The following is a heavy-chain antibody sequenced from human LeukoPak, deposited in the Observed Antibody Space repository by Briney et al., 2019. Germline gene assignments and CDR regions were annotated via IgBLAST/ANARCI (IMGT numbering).Heavy chain of an antibody. D-gene: IGHD3-22*01. Sequence: SETLSLTRAVYGGSFSGYYWSWIRQPPGKGLEWIGEINHSGSTNYNPSLKSRVTISVDTSKNQFSLKLSSVTAADTAVYYCAGGSTFYYYDSSGYYHPNYYFDCWGQGTLVTVSS. CDR3: AGGSTFYYYDSSGYYHPNYYFDC. J-gene: IGHJ4*02. V-gene: IGHV4-34*01. CDR1: GGSFSGYY. CDR2: INHSGST.